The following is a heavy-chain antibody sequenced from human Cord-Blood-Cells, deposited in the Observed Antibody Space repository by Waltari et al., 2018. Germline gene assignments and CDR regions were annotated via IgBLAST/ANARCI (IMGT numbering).Heavy chain of an antibody. CDR1: GGSISSSSYY. CDR3: ARQGYCSSTSCYDAFDI. Sequence: QLQLQESGPGLVKPSETLSLTCTVPGGSISSSSYYWGWIRTPPGKGLEWIGSIYYSGSTYYNPSLKSRVTISVDTSKNQFSLKLSSVTAADTAVYYCARQGYCSSTSCYDAFDIWGQGTMVTVSS. CDR2: IYYSGST. J-gene: IGHJ3*02. D-gene: IGHD2-2*01. V-gene: IGHV4-39*01.